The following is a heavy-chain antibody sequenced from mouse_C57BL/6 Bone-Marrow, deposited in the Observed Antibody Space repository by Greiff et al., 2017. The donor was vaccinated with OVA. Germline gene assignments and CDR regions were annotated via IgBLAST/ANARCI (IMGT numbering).Heavy chain of an antibody. D-gene: IGHD1-1*01. CDR1: GYTFTDYE. Sequence: QVQLQQPGAELVRPGASVTLSCKASGYTFTDYEMHWVKQTPVHGLEWIGAIDPETGGTAYNQKFKGKAILTADKSSSTAYMELRSLTSEDSAVYYCTRGVGFITTVVHYYAMDYWGQGTSVTVSS. CDR3: TRGVGFITTVVHYYAMDY. V-gene: IGHV1-15*01. CDR2: IDPETGGT. J-gene: IGHJ4*01.